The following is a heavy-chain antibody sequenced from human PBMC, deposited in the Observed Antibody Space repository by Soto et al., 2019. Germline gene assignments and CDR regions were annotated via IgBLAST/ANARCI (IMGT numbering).Heavy chain of an antibody. CDR1: GYTFTSYG. J-gene: IGHJ6*02. CDR3: ARDIVVVVAATDACYYYGMDV. CDR2: ISAYNGNT. Sequence: QVQLVQSGAEVKKPGASVKVSCKASGYTFTSYGISWVRQAPGQGLEWMGWISAYNGNTNYAQKLQGRVTMTTDTSTSTAYMELRSLRSDDTAVYYCARDIVVVVAATDACYYYGMDVWGQGTTVTVSS. D-gene: IGHD2-15*01. V-gene: IGHV1-18*04.